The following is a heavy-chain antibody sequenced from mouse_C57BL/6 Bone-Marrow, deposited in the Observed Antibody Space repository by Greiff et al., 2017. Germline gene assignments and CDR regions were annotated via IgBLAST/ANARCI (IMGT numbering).Heavy chain of an antibody. CDR1: GYTFTSYT. Sequence: QVQLQQSGAELARPGASVKLSCKASGYTFTSYTMHWVKQRPGQGLEWIGYINPSSGYTKYNQKFKDKATLTADKSSSTDYMQLSSLTAEDSAVYCCAITTVVAFDYWGQGTTLTVSS. CDR2: INPSSGYT. D-gene: IGHD1-1*01. V-gene: IGHV1-4*01. CDR3: AITTVVAFDY. J-gene: IGHJ2*01.